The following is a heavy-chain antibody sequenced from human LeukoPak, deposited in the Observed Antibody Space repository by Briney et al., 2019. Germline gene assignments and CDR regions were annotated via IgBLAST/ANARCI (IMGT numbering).Heavy chain of an antibody. Sequence: SETLSLTCAVSGGSISSGGYSWSWIRQPPGKGLEWIGEINHSGSTNYNPSLKSRVTISVDTSKNQFSLKLSSVTAADTAVYYCARGPDTAMVLYYYYGMDVWGQGTTVTVSS. J-gene: IGHJ6*02. CDR2: INHSGST. CDR3: ARGPDTAMVLYYYYGMDV. CDR1: GGSISSGGYS. D-gene: IGHD5-18*01. V-gene: IGHV4-34*01.